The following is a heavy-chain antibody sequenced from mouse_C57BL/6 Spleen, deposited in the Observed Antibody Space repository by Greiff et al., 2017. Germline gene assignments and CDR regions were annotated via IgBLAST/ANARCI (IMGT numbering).Heavy chain of an antibody. CDR1: GFTFSDYG. CDR3: ARPPYYYGSSSPYAMDY. J-gene: IGHJ4*01. D-gene: IGHD1-1*01. CDR2: ISSGSSTI. V-gene: IGHV5-17*01. Sequence: DVKLVESGGGLVKPGGSLKLSCAASGFTFSDYGMHWVRQAPEKGLEWVAYISSGSSTIYYADTVKGRFTISRDNAKNTLFLQMTSLRSEDTAMYYCARPPYYYGSSSPYAMDYWGQGTSVTVSS.